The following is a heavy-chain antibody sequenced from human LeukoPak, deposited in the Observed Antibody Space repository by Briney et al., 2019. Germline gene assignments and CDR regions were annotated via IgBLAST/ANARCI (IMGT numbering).Heavy chain of an antibody. Sequence: GGSLRLSCAASGFTFTNYGMHWVRQAPGKGLEWVAAIWYDGSREYYEGSVKGRFTISRDSSKNTVSLQMDSLRAEDTALYYCARGWGSNTWFGHLEIRGQGTMVTVSS. CDR2: IWYDGSRE. CDR3: ARGWGSNTWFGHLEI. CDR1: GFTFTNYG. J-gene: IGHJ3*02. V-gene: IGHV3-33*01. D-gene: IGHD6-13*01.